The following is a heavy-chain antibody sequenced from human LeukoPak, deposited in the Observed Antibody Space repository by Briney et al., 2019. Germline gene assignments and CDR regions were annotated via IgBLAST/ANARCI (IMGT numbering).Heavy chain of an antibody. CDR2: ISSSGSTI. V-gene: IGHV3-11*04. CDR1: GFTVSSNY. D-gene: IGHD3-22*01. J-gene: IGHJ3*02. CDR3: AKEETYYYDSSGMGYAFDI. Sequence: GGSLRLSCAASGFTVSSNYMSWVRQAPGKGLEWVSYISSSGSTIYYADSVKGRFTISRDNAKNSLYLQMNSLRAEDTAVYYCAKEETYYYDSSGMGYAFDIWGQGTMVTVSS.